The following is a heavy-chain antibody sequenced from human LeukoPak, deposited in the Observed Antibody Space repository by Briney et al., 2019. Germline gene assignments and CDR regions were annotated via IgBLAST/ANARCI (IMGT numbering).Heavy chain of an antibody. J-gene: IGHJ4*02. Sequence: GSLRLSCAASGFTFSSYAMSWVRQAPGKGLEWVSAIRDSGSSTHYADSVKGRFTTSRDNSKNTLFLQMNSLRAEDTAIYYCAKYGPQDSGSSHFDYWGQGALVTVSS. CDR2: IRDSGSST. CDR3: AKYGPQDSGSSHFDY. CDR1: GFTFSSYA. D-gene: IGHD1-26*01. V-gene: IGHV3-23*01.